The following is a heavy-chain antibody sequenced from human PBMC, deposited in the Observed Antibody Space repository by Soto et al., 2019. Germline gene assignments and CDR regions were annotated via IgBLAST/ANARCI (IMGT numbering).Heavy chain of an antibody. CDR1: GGSISSGGYY. J-gene: IGHJ4*02. D-gene: IGHD6-13*01. Sequence: QVQLQESGPGLVKPSQTLSLTCTVSGGSISSGGYYWSWIRQHPGKGLEWIGYIYYSGSTYYNPSLKSRVTISVDPSKNQFPLKLSSVTAADTAVYYCARGGIAAAAPPDYWGQGTLVTVSS. CDR2: IYYSGST. V-gene: IGHV4-31*03. CDR3: ARGGIAAAAPPDY.